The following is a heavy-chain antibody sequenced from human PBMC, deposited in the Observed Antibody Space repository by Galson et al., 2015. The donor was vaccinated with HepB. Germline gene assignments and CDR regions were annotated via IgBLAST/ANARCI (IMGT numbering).Heavy chain of an antibody. Sequence: SVKVSCKASGGSVSSYGINWVRQAPGQGLEWMGRIIPMLGIGNYAQKFQGRVTITADKSTRTTYMELSSLRSEDTAVYYCARDRGRGQLLWFGEETHLDAFDIWGLGTTVTVPS. D-gene: IGHD3-10*01. CDR3: ARDRGRGQLLWFGEETHLDAFDI. J-gene: IGHJ3*02. CDR2: IIPMLGIG. V-gene: IGHV1-69*04. CDR1: GGSVSSYG.